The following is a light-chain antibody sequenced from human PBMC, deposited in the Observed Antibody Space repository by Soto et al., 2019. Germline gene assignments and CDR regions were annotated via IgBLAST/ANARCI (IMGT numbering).Light chain of an antibody. CDR1: QSVSSSY. J-gene: IGKJ2*01. CDR2: GAS. V-gene: IGKV3-20*01. Sequence: EIVLTQSPGTLSLSPGERATLSCRASQSVSSSYLAWDQQKPGQAPRLLIYGASSRATGIPDRFSGSGSGTDFTLTISRLEPEDFAVYYCQQYDSSPPGYTFGQGTKLEIK. CDR3: QQYDSSPPGYT.